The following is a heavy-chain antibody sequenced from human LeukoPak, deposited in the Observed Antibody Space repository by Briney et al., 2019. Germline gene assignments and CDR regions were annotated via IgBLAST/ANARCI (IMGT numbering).Heavy chain of an antibody. CDR2: IYSGGST. J-gene: IGHJ3*02. CDR1: GGTFSSYA. D-gene: IGHD3-10*01. CDR3: ARDHYGAFDI. V-gene: IGHV3-53*01. Sequence: GASVKVSCKASGGTFSSYAISWVRQAPGKGLEWVSVIYSGGSTYYADSVKGRFTISRDNSKNTLYLQMNSLRAEDTAVYYCARDHYGAFDIWGQGTMVTVSS.